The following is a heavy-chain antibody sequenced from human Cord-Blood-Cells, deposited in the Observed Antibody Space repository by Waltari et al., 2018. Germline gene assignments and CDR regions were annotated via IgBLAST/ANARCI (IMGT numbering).Heavy chain of an antibody. D-gene: IGHD1-26*01. J-gene: IGHJ4*02. CDR2: IYYSGST. CDR3: ARATISGSYFDY. CDR1: GGSISSSSYY. V-gene: IGHV4-39*01. Sequence: QLQLQESGPGLVKPSETLSLTCTVSGGSISSSSYYWCWIRQPPGKGLEWIGSIYYSGSTYYNPSLKSRVTISVDTSKNQFSLKLSSVTAADTAVYYCARATISGSYFDYWGQGTLVTVSS.